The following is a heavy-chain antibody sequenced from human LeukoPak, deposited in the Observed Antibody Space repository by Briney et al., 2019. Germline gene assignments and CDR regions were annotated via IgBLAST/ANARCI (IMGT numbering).Heavy chain of an antibody. CDR2: ISSSGNTI. V-gene: IGHV3-48*02. D-gene: IGHD3-10*01. CDR3: AVGRSYYEVDY. Sequence: GGSLRLSCAASGFTFSSYNMNWVGQAPGKGLEWVSYISSSGNTIYYADSVKGRFTISRDNGKKSPYLQMNSLRDEDTAVYYCAVGRSYYEVDYWGQGTLVTVSS. CDR1: GFTFSSYN. J-gene: IGHJ4*02.